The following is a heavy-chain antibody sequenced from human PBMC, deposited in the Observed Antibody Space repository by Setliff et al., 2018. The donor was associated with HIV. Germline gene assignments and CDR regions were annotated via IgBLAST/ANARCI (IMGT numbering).Heavy chain of an antibody. CDR2: INQDGSEK. V-gene: IGHV3-7*01. D-gene: IGHD3-3*02. J-gene: IGHJ4*02. Sequence: GGSLRLSCEASGFRLSSYWMTWVRQIPRKGLDWVASINQDGSEKSYGDSVKGRFTISRDNSKNSLYLQMNALKDDDTAIYYCARGEPAYQFWSGYWYFFNYWGQGALVTVSS. CDR1: GFRLSSYW. CDR3: ARGEPAYQFWSGYWYFFNY.